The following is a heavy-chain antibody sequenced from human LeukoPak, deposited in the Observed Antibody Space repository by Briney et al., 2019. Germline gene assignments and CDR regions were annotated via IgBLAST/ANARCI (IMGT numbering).Heavy chain of an antibody. D-gene: IGHD5-18*01. CDR3: ARGGNGDSYGYAFDY. CDR1: GGSISSGSYY. Sequence: SETLSLTCTVSGGSISSGSYYWSWIRQPAGKGLEWIGRIYTSGSTNYNPALKRRVTITVHTSKNQFSLKLSSVTPADTAVYYRARGGNGDSYGYAFDYWGQGTLVTVSS. CDR2: IYTSGST. V-gene: IGHV4-61*02. J-gene: IGHJ4*02.